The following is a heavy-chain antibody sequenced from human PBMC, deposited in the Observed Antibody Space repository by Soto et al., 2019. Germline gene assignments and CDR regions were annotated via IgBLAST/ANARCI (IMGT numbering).Heavy chain of an antibody. CDR2: IYSSGST. CDR3: ARDHPHSYGVYYFDY. D-gene: IGHD5-18*01. Sequence: PSETLSLTCTVSGGSMISYYWNWIRQSPGKGLEWIGYIYSSGSTHYNPSLQNRVTISIDTSKNQVSLKVNSVTAADTAVYYCARDHPHSYGVYYFDYWGQGTPVTVSS. J-gene: IGHJ4*02. V-gene: IGHV4-59*01. CDR1: GGSMISYY.